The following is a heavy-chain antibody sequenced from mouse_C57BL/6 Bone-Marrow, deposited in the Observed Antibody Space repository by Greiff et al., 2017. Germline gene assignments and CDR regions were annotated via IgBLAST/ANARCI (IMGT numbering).Heavy chain of an antibody. V-gene: IGHV1-81*01. CDR3: ARAGSYYFDY. CDR2: IYPRSGNT. J-gene: IGHJ2*01. Sequence: VQLQQSGAELARPGASVKLSCKASGYTFTSYGISWVKQRTGQGLEWIGEIYPRSGNTYYNEKFKGKATLTADNSSSTAYMELRSLTSEDSEVXFCARAGSYYFDYWGQGTTLTVSS. CDR1: GYTFTSYG.